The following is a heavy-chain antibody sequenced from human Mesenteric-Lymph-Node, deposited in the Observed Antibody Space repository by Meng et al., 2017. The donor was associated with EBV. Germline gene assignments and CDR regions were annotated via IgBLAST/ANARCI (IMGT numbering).Heavy chain of an antibody. CDR1: GGSRSNGGYY. J-gene: IGHJ6*02. CDR3: ARAEDGGNSHYSYGMDV. CDR2: IYYTWNT. D-gene: IGHD4-23*01. Sequence: QVPRQESGPGLVESSQALSPTCAVSGGSRSNGGYYWSWIRQPPGKGLEWIGYIYYTWNTYYNPSLKSRVTISEDTSKNQFSLKLSSVTAADTAVYYCARAEDGGNSHYSYGMDVWGQGTTVTVSS. V-gene: IGHV4-30-4*01.